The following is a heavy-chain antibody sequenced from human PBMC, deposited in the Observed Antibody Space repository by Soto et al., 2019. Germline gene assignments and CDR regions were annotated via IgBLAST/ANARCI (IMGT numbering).Heavy chain of an antibody. D-gene: IGHD6-6*01. CDR2: ISYDGSNK. J-gene: IGHJ4*02. CDR3: AREVEYSSSSYFDY. CDR1: GFTFSSYA. V-gene: IGHV3-30-3*01. Sequence: GGSLRLSCAASGFTFSSYAMHWVRQAPGKGLEWVAVISYDGSNKYYADSVKGRFTISRDNSKNTLYLQMNSLRAEDTAVYYCAREVEYSSSSYFDYWGQGTLVTVSS.